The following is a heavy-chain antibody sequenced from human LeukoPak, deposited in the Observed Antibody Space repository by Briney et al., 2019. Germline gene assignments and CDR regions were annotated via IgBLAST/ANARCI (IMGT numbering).Heavy chain of an antibody. J-gene: IGHJ3*02. V-gene: IGHV4-34*01. CDR1: GGSFSGYY. D-gene: IGHD4-17*01. Sequence: SETLSLTCAVYGGSFSGYYWSWIRQPPGKGLERIGEISHSGSTNYNPSLKTRVTISVYTSKNQFSLKLSSVTAADRAVYYCSRGTLSLRRLNAFDIWGQGTMVTVSS. CDR2: ISHSGST. CDR3: SRGTLSLRRLNAFDI.